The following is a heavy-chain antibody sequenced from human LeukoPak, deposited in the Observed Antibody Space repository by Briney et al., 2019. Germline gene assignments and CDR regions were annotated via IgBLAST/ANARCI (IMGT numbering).Heavy chain of an antibody. V-gene: IGHV3-48*04. CDR2: ISSSGSTI. CDR1: GFTFSSYS. J-gene: IGHJ4*02. D-gene: IGHD3-22*01. CDR3: ARDEYYYDSSGLGY. Sequence: SGGSLRLSCAASGFTFSSYSMNWVRQAPGKGLEWVSYISSSGSTIYYADSGKGRFTISRDNAKNSLYLQMNSLRAEDTAVYYCARDEYYYDSSGLGYWGQGTLVTVSS.